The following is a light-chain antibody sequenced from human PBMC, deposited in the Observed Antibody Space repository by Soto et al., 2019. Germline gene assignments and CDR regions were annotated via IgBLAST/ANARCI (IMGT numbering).Light chain of an antibody. Sequence: VLTQSPGTLSLSPGERATLSCRASPSVTSNYLAWYQQKPGQSPRLLMSGASTRATGIPVRFSGSASGTEFTLTISSLQSEDFTVYYCQQYNKWPLTFGQGTKVDIK. J-gene: IGKJ1*01. V-gene: IGKV3-15*01. CDR2: GAS. CDR1: PSVTSNY. CDR3: QQYNKWPLT.